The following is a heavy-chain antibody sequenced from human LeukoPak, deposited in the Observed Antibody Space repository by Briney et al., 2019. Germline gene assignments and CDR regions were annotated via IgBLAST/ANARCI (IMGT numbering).Heavy chain of an antibody. CDR2: IYPGDSDT. Sequence: GESLKISCKGSGYSFTSYWIGWVRQMPGKGLEGMGIIYPGDSDTRYSPSFQGQVTISAAKSISTAQLQWSSMKASDTAMYYCARLVPGYCSSTSCLDAFDIWGQGTMVTVSS. CDR3: ARLVPGYCSSTSCLDAFDI. J-gene: IGHJ3*02. V-gene: IGHV5-51*01. D-gene: IGHD2-2*01. CDR1: GYSFTSYW.